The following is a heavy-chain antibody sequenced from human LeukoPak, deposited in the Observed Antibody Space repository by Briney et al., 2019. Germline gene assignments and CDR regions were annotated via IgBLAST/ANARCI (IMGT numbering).Heavy chain of an antibody. CDR3: ARESYDSSGYYPPDY. J-gene: IGHJ4*02. CDR1: GGSISSYY. CDR2: IYYSGST. V-gene: IGHV4-59*01. Sequence: PSETLSLTCTVSGGSISSYYWSWIRQPPGKGLEWIGYIYYSGSTNYNPSLKSRVTISVDTSKNQFSLRLSSVTAADTAVYYCARESYDSSGYYPPDYWGQGTLVTVSS. D-gene: IGHD3-22*01.